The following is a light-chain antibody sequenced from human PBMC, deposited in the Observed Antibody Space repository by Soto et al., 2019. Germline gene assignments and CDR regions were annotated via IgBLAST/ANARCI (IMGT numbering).Light chain of an antibody. CDR3: MQVLQTPLT. J-gene: IGKJ4*01. V-gene: IGKV2-28*01. CDR1: QSLLHSNGYNY. CDR2: LGS. Sequence: DIVMTQSPLSLPVTPGEPASISCRSSQSLLHSNGYNYLGWFVQKPGQSPQLLIYLGSGRASGVPDRFSGSGSHTDFTLKISRVEAEDVGVYYCMQVLQTPLTFGGGTKVEIK.